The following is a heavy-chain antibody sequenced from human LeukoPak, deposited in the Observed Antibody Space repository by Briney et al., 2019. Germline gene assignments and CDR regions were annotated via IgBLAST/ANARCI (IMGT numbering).Heavy chain of an antibody. CDR3: ARAYSLPIFGVVNDAFDI. D-gene: IGHD3-3*01. CDR1: GCTFSGYS. V-gene: IGHV1-2*02. CDR2: INPNSGGT. Sequence: ASMKVSCKASGCTFSGYSISWVRQAPGQGLEWMGWINPNSGGTNYAQKFQGRVTMTRDTSISTAYMELSRLRSDDTAVYYCARAYSLPIFGVVNDAFDIWGQGTMVTVSS. J-gene: IGHJ3*02.